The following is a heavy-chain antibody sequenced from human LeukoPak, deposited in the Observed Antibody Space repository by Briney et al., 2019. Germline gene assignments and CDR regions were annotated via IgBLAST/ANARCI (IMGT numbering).Heavy chain of an antibody. D-gene: IGHD3-3*01. CDR3: ARDHFDFWSGYSATYFDY. CDR2: INPNSGGT. CDR1: GYTFTGYY. V-gene: IGHV1-2*02. J-gene: IGHJ4*02. Sequence: GASVKVSCKASGYTFTGYYMHWVRQAPGQGLEWMGWINPNSGGTNYAQKFQGRVTMTRDPSISTAYMALSRLSSDDTAVYYCARDHFDFWSGYSATYFDYWGQGTLVTVSS.